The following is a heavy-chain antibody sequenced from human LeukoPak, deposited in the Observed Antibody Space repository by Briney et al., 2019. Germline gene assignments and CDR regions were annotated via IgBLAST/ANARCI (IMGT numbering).Heavy chain of an antibody. CDR2: IYYSGST. D-gene: IGHD4-17*01. CDR3: AAGYGDYVYNWFDP. CDR1: GGSISSGDYY. V-gene: IGHV4-30-4*08. J-gene: IGHJ5*02. Sequence: SETLSLTCTVSGGSISSGDYYWSWIRQPPGKGLEWNGYIYYSGSTYYNPSLKSRVTISVATSKNQFSLKLGSVTAADTAVYYCAAGYGDYVYNWFDPWGQGTLVTVSS.